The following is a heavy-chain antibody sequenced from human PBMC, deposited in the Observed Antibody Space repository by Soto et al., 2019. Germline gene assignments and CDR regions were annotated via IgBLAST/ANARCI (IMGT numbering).Heavy chain of an antibody. J-gene: IGHJ6*02. V-gene: IGHV4-34*01. CDR3: ARDSRVALRYYYYYGMDV. Sequence: SETLSLTCAVYGGSFSGYYWSWIRQPPGKGLEWIGEINHSGSTNYNPSLKSRVTISVDTSKNQFSLKLSSVTAADTAVYYCARDSRVALRYYYYYGMDVWGQGTTVTVSS. D-gene: IGHD4-17*01. CDR2: INHSGST. CDR1: GGSFSGYY.